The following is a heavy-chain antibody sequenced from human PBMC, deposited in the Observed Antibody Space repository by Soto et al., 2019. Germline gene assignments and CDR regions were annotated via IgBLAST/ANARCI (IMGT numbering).Heavy chain of an antibody. CDR2: INHSGST. D-gene: IGHD3-22*01. CDR3: ARGRYYYDSSGYYNWFDP. J-gene: IGHJ5*02. V-gene: IGHV4-34*01. Sequence: PSETLSLTCAVYGGSFSGYYWSWIRQPPGKGLEWIGEINHSGSTNYNPSLKSRVTISVDTSKNQFSLKLSSVTAADTAVYYCARGRYYYDSSGYYNWFDPWGQGTLVTVS. CDR1: GGSFSGYY.